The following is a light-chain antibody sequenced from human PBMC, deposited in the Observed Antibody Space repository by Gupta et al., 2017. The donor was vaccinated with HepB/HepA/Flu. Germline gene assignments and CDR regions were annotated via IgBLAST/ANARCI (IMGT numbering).Light chain of an antibody. CDR1: QSVSSN. CDR2: GAS. Sequence: EIVMTQSPSTLSVSPGERATISCRVSQSVSSNLAWYQHKPGQAPRLLIYGASTRATGIPARFSGSGSGTEFTLTISSLQSEDFAIYYCQQYKNWPPLFTFGPGTTVDSK. V-gene: IGKV3-15*01. J-gene: IGKJ3*01. CDR3: QQYKNWPPLFT.